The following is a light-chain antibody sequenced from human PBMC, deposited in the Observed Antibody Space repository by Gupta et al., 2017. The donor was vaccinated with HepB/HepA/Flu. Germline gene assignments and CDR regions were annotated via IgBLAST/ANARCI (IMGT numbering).Light chain of an antibody. CDR3: QQYNNYPFT. Sequence: DIQMTQSPHTLSASVGDRVTITCRASQSLNSRLAWYQQKPGRAPKFLIYKASTLESGVPSRFSGSGSGTEFTLTISSLQPDDFATYYCQQYNNYPFTFGGGTKVEIK. CDR1: QSLNSR. V-gene: IGKV1-5*03. J-gene: IGKJ4*01. CDR2: KAS.